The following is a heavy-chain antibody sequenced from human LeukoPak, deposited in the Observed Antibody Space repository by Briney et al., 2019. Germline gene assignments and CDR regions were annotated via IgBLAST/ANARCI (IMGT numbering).Heavy chain of an antibody. J-gene: IGHJ3*02. CDR3: TRARDAFTRKSVFDI. V-gene: IGHV6-1*01. Sequence: SQTLSLTCAISGDSVSSDSAAWNWIRQSPSRGLEWLGRTYYRSKWYTDYAVSVKSRMTINPDTSKNQFSLQLSSVTPEDTAVYYCTRARDAFTRKSVFDIWGQGTMVTVSS. CDR2: TYYRSKWYT. D-gene: IGHD3-16*01. CDR1: GDSVSSDSAA.